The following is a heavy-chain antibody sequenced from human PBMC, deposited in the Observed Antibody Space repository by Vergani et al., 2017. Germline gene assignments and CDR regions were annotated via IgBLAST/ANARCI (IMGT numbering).Heavy chain of an antibody. CDR3: ARVRIVVVPAAHYGMDV. D-gene: IGHD2-2*01. Sequence: QVQLQQWGAGLLKPSETLSLTCAVYGGSFSGYYWSWIRQPPGKGLEWIGEINHSGSTNYNPSLNSRVTISVDTSKNQFSLKLSSVTAADTAVYYCARVRIVVVPAAHYGMDVWGQGTTVTVSS. CDR2: INHSGST. CDR1: GGSFSGYY. V-gene: IGHV4-34*01. J-gene: IGHJ6*02.